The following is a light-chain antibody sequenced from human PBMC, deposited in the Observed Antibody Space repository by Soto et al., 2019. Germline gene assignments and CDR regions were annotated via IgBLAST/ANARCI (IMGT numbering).Light chain of an antibody. J-gene: IGLJ2*01. CDR3: SSYAGSNNLV. CDR1: SSDVGGYNF. V-gene: IGLV2-14*01. CDR2: AVN. Sequence: QSALTQPASVSGSPGQSITISCTGTSSDVGGYNFVSWYQQHPGKPPKLIIYAVNNRPSGVSDRFSASKSGNTASLTISGLQAEDEADYYCSSYAGSNNLVFGGGTKLTVL.